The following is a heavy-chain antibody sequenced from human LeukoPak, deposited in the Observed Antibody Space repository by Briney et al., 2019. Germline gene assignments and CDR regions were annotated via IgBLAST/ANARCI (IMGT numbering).Heavy chain of an antibody. J-gene: IGHJ4*02. CDR1: GFTFDDYG. CDR2: INWNGGSR. Sequence: GGSLRLSCAASGFTFDDYGMSWVRQAPGKGLEWVSGINWNGGSRGYAASVKDRFTISRDNAKNTVYLQMNSLRVEDTALYYCVKAYTTSGTYSEPWGQGTLVTVSS. V-gene: IGHV3-20*04. CDR3: VKAYTTSGTYSEP. D-gene: IGHD1-26*01.